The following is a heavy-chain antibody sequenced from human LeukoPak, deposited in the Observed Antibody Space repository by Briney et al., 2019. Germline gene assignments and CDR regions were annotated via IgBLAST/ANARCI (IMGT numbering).Heavy chain of an antibody. V-gene: IGHV1-24*01. CDR1: GYTLTELS. CDR2: FDPEDGET. CDR3: ATDRPGVERDAFDI. Sequence: ASVKVSCKVSGYTLTELSMHWVRQAPGKGPEWMGGFDPEDGETIYAQKFQGRVTMTEDTSTDTAYMELSSLRSEDTAVYYCATDRPGVERDAFDIWGQGTMVTVSS. J-gene: IGHJ3*02. D-gene: IGHD6-6*01.